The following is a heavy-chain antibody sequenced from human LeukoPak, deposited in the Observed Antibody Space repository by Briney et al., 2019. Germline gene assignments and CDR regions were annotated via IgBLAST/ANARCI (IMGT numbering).Heavy chain of an antibody. CDR2: IYENGGTT. J-gene: IGHJ4*02. V-gene: IGHV3-23*01. CDR3: AKDFRIGYSAHFDY. CDR1: GFTFRSHA. D-gene: IGHD2-21*01. Sequence: GGSLRLSCVGSGFTFRSHAMSWVRQAPEKGLEFVSSIYENGGTTYYADSVKGRFSISRDNSKNTLYLQMDSLRGVDTAVYYCAKDFRIGYSAHFDYWGQGALVTVSS.